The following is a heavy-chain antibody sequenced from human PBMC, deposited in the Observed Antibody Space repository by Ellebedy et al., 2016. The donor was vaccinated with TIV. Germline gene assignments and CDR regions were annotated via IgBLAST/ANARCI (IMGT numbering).Heavy chain of an antibody. Sequence: SVKVSXXASGGTFSSYAISWVRQAPGQGLEWMGGIIPIFGTANYAQKFQGRVTITADESTSTAYMELSSLRSEDTAVYYCARGTYDYVWGSGRYQYYYMDVWGKGTTVIVSS. V-gene: IGHV1-69*13. CDR3: ARGTYDYVWGSGRYQYYYMDV. D-gene: IGHD3-16*01. CDR2: IIPIFGTA. J-gene: IGHJ6*03. CDR1: GGTFSSYA.